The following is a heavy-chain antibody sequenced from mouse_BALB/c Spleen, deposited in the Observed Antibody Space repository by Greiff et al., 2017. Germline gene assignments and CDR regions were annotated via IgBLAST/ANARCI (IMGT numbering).Heavy chain of an antibody. Sequence: VKLMESGPGLVQPSQSLSITCTVSGFSLTSYGVHWVRQSPGKGLEWLGVIWSGGSTDYNAAFISRLSISKDNSKSQVFFKMNSLQADDTAIYYCARNYGNYEGVYAMDYWGQGTSVTVSS. D-gene: IGHD2-1*01. V-gene: IGHV2-4-1*01. CDR1: GFSLTSYG. CDR3: ARNYGNYEGVYAMDY. CDR2: IWSGGST. J-gene: IGHJ4*01.